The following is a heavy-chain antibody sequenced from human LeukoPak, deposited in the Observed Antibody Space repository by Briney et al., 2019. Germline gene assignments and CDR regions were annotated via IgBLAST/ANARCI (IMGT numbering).Heavy chain of an antibody. D-gene: IGHD1-26*01. V-gene: IGHV1-69*13. CDR1: GGTFSSYA. Sequence: ASVKVSCKASGGTFSSYAISWVRQAPGQGLEWMGGIIPIFGTANYAQKFQGRVTITADESTSTAYMELSSLRSEDTAVYYCARRPRNSGSDDGPSGLDYWGQGTLVTVSP. CDR3: ARRPRNSGSDDGPSGLDY. CDR2: IIPIFGTA. J-gene: IGHJ4*02.